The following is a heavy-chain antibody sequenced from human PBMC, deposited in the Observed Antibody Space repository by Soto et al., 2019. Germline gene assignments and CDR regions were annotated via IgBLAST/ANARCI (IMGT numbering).Heavy chain of an antibody. J-gene: IGHJ5*02. CDR1: GFTFSSYW. CDR2: INSDGSST. V-gene: IGHV3-74*01. D-gene: IGHD2-21*01. Sequence: EVQLVESGGGLVQPGGSLRLSCAASGFTFSSYWMHWVRQAPGKGLVWVSRINSDGSSTSYADSVKSRFTISRDNAKNQLYRQMNSLRAEDTAVYYCARDHVVSRNWFDPWGQGTLVTVSS. CDR3: ARDHVVSRNWFDP.